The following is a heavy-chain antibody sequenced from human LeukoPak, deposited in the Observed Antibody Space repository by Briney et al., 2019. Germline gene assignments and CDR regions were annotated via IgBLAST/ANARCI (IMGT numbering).Heavy chain of an antibody. D-gene: IGHD2-2*01. Sequence: SVPVSCKASRYTLTGYHMYWVRQATAQPLEWIGRIKPNSGDANYAQKIQRIVTMTSNTPISPAYVELSRRRSYDTAVYHCSRAYCSSDSCLFDYWGQGTLVTVSS. V-gene: IGHV1-2*06. CDR3: SRAYCSSDSCLFDY. J-gene: IGHJ4*02. CDR2: IKPNSGDA. CDR1: RYTLTGYH.